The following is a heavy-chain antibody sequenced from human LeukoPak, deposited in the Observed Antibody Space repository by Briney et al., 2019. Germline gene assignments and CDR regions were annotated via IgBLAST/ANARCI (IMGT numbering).Heavy chain of an antibody. CDR1: GFTFSNAW. Sequence: GGSLRLSCAASGFTFSNAWMSWVRQAPGKGLEWVGRIKTKTDGETTDYAAPVKGRFTISRDDSENTLYLQMNSLKTEDTAVYYCTVDTNTDSQYYWGQGTLVTVSS. CDR3: TVDTNTDSQYY. CDR2: IKTKTDGETT. J-gene: IGHJ4*02. V-gene: IGHV3-15*01. D-gene: IGHD2-8*01.